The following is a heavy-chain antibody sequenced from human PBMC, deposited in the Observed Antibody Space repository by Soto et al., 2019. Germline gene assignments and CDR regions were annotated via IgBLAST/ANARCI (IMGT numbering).Heavy chain of an antibody. D-gene: IGHD2-2*01. CDR1: VYTFTDYY. V-gene: IGHV1-2*02. Sequence: XSVKVSCKASVYTFTDYYIHWVRQATGQGLEWLGWINPDSGGTNLAQRFQGRVTMTSDTSINTAYMELSSLRSDDTAVYYCAIRTGQLAIISEFDGDWFFEVWGRGTLVTVS. CDR3: AIRTGQLAIISEFDGDWFFEV. J-gene: IGHJ2*01. CDR2: INPDSGGT.